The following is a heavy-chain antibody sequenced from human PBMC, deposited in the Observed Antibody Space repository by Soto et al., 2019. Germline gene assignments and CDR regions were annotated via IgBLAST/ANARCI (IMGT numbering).Heavy chain of an antibody. CDR1: GGSISSSSYY. Sequence: QLQLQESGPGLVKPSETLSLTCTVSGGSISSSSYYWGWIRQPPGKGLEWIGSIYYSGSTYYNPSLKSRVTTSVDTAKNQFSLRLSSVTAADTAVYYCARLLYDSVWGSYRPNWFDPWGQGTLVTVSS. D-gene: IGHD3-16*02. V-gene: IGHV4-39*01. CDR3: ARLLYDSVWGSYRPNWFDP. J-gene: IGHJ5*02. CDR2: IYYSGST.